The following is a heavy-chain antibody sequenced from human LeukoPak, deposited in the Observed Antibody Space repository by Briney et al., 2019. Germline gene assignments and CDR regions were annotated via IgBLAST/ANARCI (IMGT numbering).Heavy chain of an antibody. J-gene: IGHJ4*02. CDR1: GYTFTCYY. CDR2: INPNSGGT. Sequence: ASVKVSCKASGYTFTCYYMHWVRQAPGQGLEWMGWINPNSGGTNYAQKFQGRVTMTRDTSISTAYMELSRLRSDDTAVYYCARGKGEYSSSLDYWGQGTLVTVSS. CDR3: ARGKGEYSSSLDY. D-gene: IGHD6-6*01. V-gene: IGHV1-2*02.